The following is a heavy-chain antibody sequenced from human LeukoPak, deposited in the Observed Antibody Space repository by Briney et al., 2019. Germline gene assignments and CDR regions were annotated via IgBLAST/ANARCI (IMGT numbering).Heavy chain of an antibody. Sequence: ASVKVSCKASGGTFSSYAISWVRQAPGQGLEWMGGIIPIFGTANYAQKFQGRVTMTRDTSTSTVYMELSSLRSEDTAVYYCARGPPPFTAAMFVGPSDYWGQGTLVTVSS. CDR1: GGTFSSYA. CDR2: IIPIFGTA. CDR3: ARGPPPFTAAMFVGPSDY. V-gene: IGHV1-69*05. J-gene: IGHJ4*02. D-gene: IGHD2-2*01.